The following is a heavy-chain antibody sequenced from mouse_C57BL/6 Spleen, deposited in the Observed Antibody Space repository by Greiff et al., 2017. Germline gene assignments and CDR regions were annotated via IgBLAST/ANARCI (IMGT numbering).Heavy chain of an antibody. CDR3: ARDRATVVAFDY. CDR2: ISDGGSYT. D-gene: IGHD1-1*01. Sequence: EVKLVEPGGGLVKPGGSLKLSCAASGFTFSSYAMSWVRQTPEKRLEWVATISDGGSYTYYPDNVKGRFTISRDNAKNNLYLQMSHLKSEDTAMYYCARDRATVVAFDYWGQGTTLTVSS. J-gene: IGHJ2*01. CDR1: GFTFSSYA. V-gene: IGHV5-4*01.